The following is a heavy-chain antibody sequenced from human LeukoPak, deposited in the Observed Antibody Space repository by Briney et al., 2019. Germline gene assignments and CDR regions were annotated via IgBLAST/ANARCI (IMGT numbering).Heavy chain of an antibody. V-gene: IGHV3-23*01. CDR3: AKDHSSGYYYFDY. J-gene: IGHJ4*02. CDR2: ISGSGGST. D-gene: IGHD3-22*01. Sequence: GGSLRLSCAASGFTFSNYAMSWVRQAPGKGLEWVSVISGSGGSTYYADSVKGRFTISRDNSKNTLYLQMNSLRAEDTAVYYCAKDHSSGYYYFDYWGQGTLVTVSS. CDR1: GFTFSNYA.